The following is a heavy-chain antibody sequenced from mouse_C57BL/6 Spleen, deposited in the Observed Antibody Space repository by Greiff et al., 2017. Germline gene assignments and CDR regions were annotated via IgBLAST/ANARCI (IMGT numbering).Heavy chain of an antibody. V-gene: IGHV1-80*01. D-gene: IGHD1-1*01. CDR2: MYPGDGDT. CDR1: GYAFSSYG. Sequence: VQLQQSGAELVKPGVSVKISCKASGYAFSSYGINGVKQRPGKGLEWIGQMYPGDGDTNDNGKLKGKATLTADKSSSTAYMQLSSLTSEDSAVYFCARSDYYDYWGQGTTLTVSS. CDR3: ARSDYYDY. J-gene: IGHJ2*01.